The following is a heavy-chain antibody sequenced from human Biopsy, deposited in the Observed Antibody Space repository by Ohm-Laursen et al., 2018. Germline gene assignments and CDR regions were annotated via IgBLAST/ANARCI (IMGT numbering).Heavy chain of an antibody. D-gene: IGHD4-23*01. CDR2: ISYTGYT. V-gene: IGHV4-59*11. J-gene: IGHJ4*02. Sequence: SDTLSLTCIVSGGSFTGHYWSWIRQPPGKGLEWIGHISYTGYTSYNASLKSRVTISVDTSRNHFSLRLSSLTAADTAVYYCARGSNDSGGLYFPRWGQGTLLAVSS. CDR3: ARGSNDSGGLYFPR. CDR1: GGSFTGHY.